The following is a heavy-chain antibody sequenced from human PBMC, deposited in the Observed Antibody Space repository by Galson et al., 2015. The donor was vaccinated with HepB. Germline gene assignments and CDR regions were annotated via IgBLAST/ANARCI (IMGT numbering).Heavy chain of an antibody. CDR1: GGSISSGSYY. V-gene: IGHV4-39*01. J-gene: IGHJ3*02. D-gene: IGHD3-3*01. CDR3: ARAWGGDDFWSGYPYDAFDI. Sequence: ETLSLTCTVSGGSISSGSYYWGWIRQPPGKGLEWIGSIYYSGSTYYNPSLKSRVTISVDTSKNQFSLKLSSVTAADTAVYYCARAWGGDDFWSGYPYDAFDIWGQGTMVTVSS. CDR2: IYYSGST.